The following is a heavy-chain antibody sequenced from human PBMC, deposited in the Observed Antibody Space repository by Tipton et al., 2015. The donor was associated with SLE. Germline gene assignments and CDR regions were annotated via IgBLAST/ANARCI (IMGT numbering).Heavy chain of an antibody. V-gene: IGHV3-66*02. CDR1: DFIVGVNY. Sequence: GSLRLSCATSDFIVGVNYMTWVRQGPGKGLEWVSHSYPDSSTYYANSVRGRFTISRDKSDKTLYLQMNSLTPDDTAVYYCAKSAPGGLAVWGQGTTVTVSS. CDR3: AKSAPGGLAV. J-gene: IGHJ6*02. CDR2: SYPDSST.